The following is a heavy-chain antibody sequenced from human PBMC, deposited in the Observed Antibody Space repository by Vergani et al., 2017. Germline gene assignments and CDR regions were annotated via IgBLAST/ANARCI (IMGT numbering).Heavy chain of an antibody. J-gene: IGHJ4*02. V-gene: IGHV3-23*01. D-gene: IGHD6-13*01. CDR1: GFTFSSYA. CDR3: ARERGREIAAAGTRGYFDY. CDR2: ISGSGGST. Sequence: EVQLLESGGGLVQPGGSLRLSCAASGFTFSSYAMSWVRQAPGKGLEWVSAISGSGGSTYYADSVKGRFTISRDNSKNTLYLQMNSLRAEDTAVYYCARERGREIAAAGTRGYFDYWGQGTLVTVSS.